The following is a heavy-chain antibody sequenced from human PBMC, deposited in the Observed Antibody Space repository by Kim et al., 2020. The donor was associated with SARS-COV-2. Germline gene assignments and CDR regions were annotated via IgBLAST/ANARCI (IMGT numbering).Heavy chain of an antibody. CDR3: ARVDYVGSYLEFDY. V-gene: IGHV1-18*01. Sequence: ASVKVSCKASGYTFTTYGVSWVRQAPGLGLEWMGWISVYNGDTNYGQKFQGRVTMTTDTSTSIAYMELRSLRSDDTALYYCARVDYVGSYLEFDYWGQGTLVTVSS. D-gene: IGHD1-26*01. CDR1: GYTFTTYG. J-gene: IGHJ4*02. CDR2: ISVYNGDT.